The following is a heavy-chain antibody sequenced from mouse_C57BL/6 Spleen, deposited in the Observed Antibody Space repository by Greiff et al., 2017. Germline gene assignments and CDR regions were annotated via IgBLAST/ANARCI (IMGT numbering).Heavy chain of an antibody. J-gene: IGHJ2*01. CDR2: IYPGDGDT. CDR3: ARSYGDY. D-gene: IGHD1-1*01. CDR1: GYAFSCSW. V-gene: IGHV1-82*01. Sequence: QVQLQQSGPELVKPGASVKISCKASGYAFSCSWMNWVKQRPGKGLEWIGRIYPGDGDTNYNGKFKGKATLTADKSSSTAYMQLSSLTSEDSAVYFCARSYGDYWGQGTTLTVSS.